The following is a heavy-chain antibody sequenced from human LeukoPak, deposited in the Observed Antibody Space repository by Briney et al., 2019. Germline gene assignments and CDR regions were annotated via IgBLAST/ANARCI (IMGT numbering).Heavy chain of an antibody. D-gene: IGHD1-26*01. CDR2: ISSGSRDI. V-gene: IGHV3-21*01. J-gene: IGHJ4*02. CDR1: GFTFSTYT. Sequence: GGSLRLSCVVSGFTFSTYTMNWVRQAPGKGLEWVSSISSGSRDIYYADSLKGRFTISRDNAKNSLYLQMNSLRAEDTAVYYCAKEWELLGAFDYWGQGTLVTVSS. CDR3: AKEWELLGAFDY.